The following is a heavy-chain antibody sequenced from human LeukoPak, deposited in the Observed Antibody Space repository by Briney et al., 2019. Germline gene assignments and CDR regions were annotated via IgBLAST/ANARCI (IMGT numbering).Heavy chain of an antibody. J-gene: IGHJ4*02. CDR3: ARDGSNNFDI. CDR1: GFTFSGYS. D-gene: IGHD5-12*01. Sequence: GGSLRLSCAASGFTFSGYSMHWVRQAPGKGLEWISCISPSSITIYYTDSVKGRFTISRDNAKNSLYLQMNSLGDEDTAVYYCARDGSNNFDIWGQGTLVTVSS. CDR2: ISPSSITI. V-gene: IGHV3-48*02.